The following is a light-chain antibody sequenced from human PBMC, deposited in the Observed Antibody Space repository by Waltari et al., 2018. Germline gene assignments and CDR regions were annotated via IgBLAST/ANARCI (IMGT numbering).Light chain of an antibody. CDR3: ATWDNSLTDVV. V-gene: IGLV1-51*01. J-gene: IGLJ2*01. CDR2: DNN. Sequence: QSVLTQPPSVSAAPGQKVTISCSGSSSNIGNYFVSWYHQRPGAAPKPLIYDNNKRPSWIPDRCSASKSGTSATLGITGLQIGDEADYYCATWDNSLTDVVFGGGTKLTVL. CDR1: SSNIGNYF.